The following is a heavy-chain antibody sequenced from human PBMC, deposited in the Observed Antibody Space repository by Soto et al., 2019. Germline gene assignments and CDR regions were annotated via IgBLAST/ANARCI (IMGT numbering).Heavy chain of an antibody. CDR3: AKGKVTGSPYYYYGMDV. Sequence: HPGGSLRLSCAASGFTFSSYGMHWVRQAPGKGLEWVAVISYDGSNKYYADSVKGRFTISRDNSKNTLYLQMNSLRAEDTAVYYCAKGKVTGSPYYYYGMDVWGQGTTVTVSS. J-gene: IGHJ6*02. D-gene: IGHD1-20*01. CDR1: GFTFSSYG. V-gene: IGHV3-30*18. CDR2: ISYDGSNK.